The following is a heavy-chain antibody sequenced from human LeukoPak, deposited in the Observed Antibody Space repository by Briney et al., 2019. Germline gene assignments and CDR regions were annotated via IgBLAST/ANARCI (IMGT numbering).Heavy chain of an antibody. V-gene: IGHV3-30*02. CDR3: AKTSAYCGGDCYSRPDYDAFDI. CDR1: GFTFSSYG. CDR2: IRYDGSNK. J-gene: IGHJ3*02. Sequence: GGSLRLSCAASGFTFSSYGMHWVRQAPGKGLEWVAFIRYDGSNKYYADSVKGRFTISRDNSKNTLYLQMNSLRAEDTAVYYCAKTSAYCGGDCYSRPDYDAFDIWGQGTMVTVPS. D-gene: IGHD2-21*02.